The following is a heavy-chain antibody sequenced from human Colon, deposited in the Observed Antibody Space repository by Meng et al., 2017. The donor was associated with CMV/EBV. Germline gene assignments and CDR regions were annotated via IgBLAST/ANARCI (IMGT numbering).Heavy chain of an antibody. CDR1: GLSFSNNH. V-gene: IGHV3-48*02. CDR2: ISSSSSAI. J-gene: IGHJ4*02. D-gene: IGHD3-16*01. CDR3: ARDFWDTDYTGY. Sequence: GESLKISCAASGLSFSNNHMNWVRQAPGRGLEWISYISSSSSAIEYADSVKGRFTSSRDNAKSSMYLQMNSLRDEDTAVYYCARDFWDTDYTGYWGQGTLVTVSS.